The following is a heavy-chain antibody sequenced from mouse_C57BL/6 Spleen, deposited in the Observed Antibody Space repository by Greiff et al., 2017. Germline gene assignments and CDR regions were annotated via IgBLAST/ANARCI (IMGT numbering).Heavy chain of an antibody. CDR1: GFTFSSYA. CDR2: ISDGGSYT. D-gene: IGHD2-5*01. V-gene: IGHV5-4*01. CDR3: ARDVRDSNWAMDY. J-gene: IGHJ4*01. Sequence: EVKLVESGGGLVKPGGSLKLSCAASGFTFSSYAMSWVRQTPEKRLEWVATISDGGSYTYYPDNVKGRFTISRDNAKNNRYLQMSHLKSEDTAMYYCARDVRDSNWAMDYWGQGTSVTVSS.